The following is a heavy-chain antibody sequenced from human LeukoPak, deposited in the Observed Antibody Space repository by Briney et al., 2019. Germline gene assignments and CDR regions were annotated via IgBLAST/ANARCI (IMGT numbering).Heavy chain of an antibody. V-gene: IGHV3-23*01. CDR1: GFTFSSYA. Sequence: GGTLRLSCAASGFTFSSYAMSWVRQAPGKGLEWVSGFSVSDQTTYYADSVKGRFTISRDNAKNTLYLEINSLRAEDTAVYYCAKEIYGDPTGGRFQHWGQGTLVTVSS. CDR2: FSVSDQTT. J-gene: IGHJ1*01. CDR3: AKEIYGDPTGGRFQH. D-gene: IGHD4-17*01.